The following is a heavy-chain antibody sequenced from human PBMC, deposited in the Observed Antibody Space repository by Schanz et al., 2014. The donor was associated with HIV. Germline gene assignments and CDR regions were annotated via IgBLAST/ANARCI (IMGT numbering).Heavy chain of an antibody. J-gene: IGHJ6*02. Sequence: EVQLVESGGGLVQPGGSLRLSCAASGFTFSSYWMSWVRQAPGKGLEWLANINQDGSEKYYVDSVKGRFTISRDNAKNSLYLQMNSLRAEDTAVYYCARDVSHDSSGHYSDYYYGMDVWGQGTTVTVSS. V-gene: IGHV3-7*01. CDR1: GFTFSSYW. CDR3: ARDVSHDSSGHYSDYYYGMDV. CDR2: INQDGSEK. D-gene: IGHD3-22*01.